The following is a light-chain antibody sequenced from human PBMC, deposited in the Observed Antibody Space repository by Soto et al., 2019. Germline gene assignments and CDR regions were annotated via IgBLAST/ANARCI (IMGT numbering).Light chain of an antibody. Sequence: QSALTQPASVSGSPGQSITISCTGTSSDVGDYNYVSWYQQHPGKAPKLMIYEVSNRPSGVSNRFSGSKSGNTASLTISGLQAEDEADYYCSSYTSSSTSVFGTGPKVTVL. CDR3: SSYTSSSTSV. J-gene: IGLJ1*01. CDR1: SSDVGDYNY. CDR2: EVS. V-gene: IGLV2-14*01.